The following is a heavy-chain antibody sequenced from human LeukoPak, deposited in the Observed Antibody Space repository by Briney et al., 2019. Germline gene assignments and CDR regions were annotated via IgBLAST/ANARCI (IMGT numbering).Heavy chain of an antibody. D-gene: IGHD2-2*01. Sequence: GGSLRLSCAASGFTFSTYAMSWVRQAPGQGLEWVSSISGDGGNTYYAESVKGRFTISRDNSKNTLYLQMNSLRAEDTAVYYCAKRPDCSTTNCFRFEYWGQGTLVTVSS. CDR2: ISGDGGNT. V-gene: IGHV3-23*01. J-gene: IGHJ4*02. CDR1: GFTFSTYA. CDR3: AKRPDCSTTNCFRFEY.